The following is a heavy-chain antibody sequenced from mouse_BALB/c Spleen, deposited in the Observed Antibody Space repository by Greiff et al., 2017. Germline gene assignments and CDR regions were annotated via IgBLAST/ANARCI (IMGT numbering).Heavy chain of an antibody. J-gene: IGHJ1*01. D-gene: IGHD1-1*01. Sequence: EVKLMESGAELVKPGASVKLSCTASGFNIKDTYMHWVKQRPEQGLEWIGRIDPANGNTKYDPKFQGKATITADTSSNTAYLQLSSLTSEDTAVYYCARYGSIYWYCDVWGAGTTVTVSS. CDR3: ARYGSIYWYCDV. V-gene: IGHV14-3*02. CDR2: IDPANGNT. CDR1: GFNIKDTY.